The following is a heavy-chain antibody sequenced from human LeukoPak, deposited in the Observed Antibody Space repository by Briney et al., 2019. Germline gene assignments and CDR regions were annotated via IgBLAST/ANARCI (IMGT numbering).Heavy chain of an antibody. Sequence: GGSLRLSCAASGFTFSSYAMSWVRQAPGKGLEWVSAISGSGGSTYHADSVKGRFTISRDNSKNMLYLQMNSLRAEDTAVYYCAERPSLILGVSNWFDPWGQGTLVTVSS. D-gene: IGHD1-26*01. CDR2: ISGSGGST. CDR1: GFTFSSYA. J-gene: IGHJ5*02. CDR3: AERPSLILGVSNWFDP. V-gene: IGHV3-23*01.